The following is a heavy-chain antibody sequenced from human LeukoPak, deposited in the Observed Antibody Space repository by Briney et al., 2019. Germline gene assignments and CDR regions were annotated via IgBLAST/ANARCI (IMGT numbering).Heavy chain of an antibody. CDR2: IYSAGST. V-gene: IGHV3-66*01. Sequence: GGSLRLSCAASGFTVISNYMSWVRQAPGKGLEWVSFIYSAGSTYYADSVKGRFPISRDNSKNPLYLQMNSLRAEDTAVYYCARTMWGFDYWGQGTLVTVSS. CDR3: ARTMWGFDY. CDR1: GFTVISNY. D-gene: IGHD7-27*01. J-gene: IGHJ4*02.